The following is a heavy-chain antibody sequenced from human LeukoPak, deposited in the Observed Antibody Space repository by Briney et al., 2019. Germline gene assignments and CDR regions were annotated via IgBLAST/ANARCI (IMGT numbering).Heavy chain of an antibody. CDR3: ARGDILTGYYIDY. V-gene: IGHV1-18*01. D-gene: IGHD3-9*01. CDR2: ISAYNGNT. Sequence: ASVKVSCKASGYTFTSYGISWVRQAPGQGLEWMGWISAYNGNTNYAQKLQGRVTITADKSTSTAYMELSSLRSEDTAVYYCARGDILTGYYIDYWGQGTLVTVSS. CDR1: GYTFTSYG. J-gene: IGHJ4*02.